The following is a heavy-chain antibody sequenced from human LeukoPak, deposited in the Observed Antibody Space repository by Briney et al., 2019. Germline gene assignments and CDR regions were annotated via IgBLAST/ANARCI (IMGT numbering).Heavy chain of an antibody. CDR1: GGSISSYY. V-gene: IGHV4-59*01. Sequence: SETLSLTRTVSGGSISSYYWSWIRQPPGKGLEWIGYIYYSGSTNYNPSLKSRVTISVDTSKNQFSLKLSSVTAADTAVYYCARGLTAMVLPFDYWGQGTLVTVSS. CDR3: ARGLTAMVLPFDY. J-gene: IGHJ4*02. CDR2: IYYSGST. D-gene: IGHD5-18*01.